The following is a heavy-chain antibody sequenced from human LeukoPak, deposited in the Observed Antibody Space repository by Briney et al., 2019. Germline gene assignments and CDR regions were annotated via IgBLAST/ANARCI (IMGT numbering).Heavy chain of an antibody. V-gene: IGHV3-23*01. CDR3: AKSLRDMVRGVIIFNWFDP. J-gene: IGHJ5*02. CDR2: ISGSGGST. D-gene: IGHD3-10*01. CDR1: GFTFSSYA. Sequence: PGGSLRLSCAASGFTFSSYAMSWVRQAPGKGLEWVSAISGSGGSTYYADSVKGRFTISRDNSKNTLYLQMNSLRAEDTAVYYCAKSLRDMVRGVIIFNWFDPWGQGTLVTVSS.